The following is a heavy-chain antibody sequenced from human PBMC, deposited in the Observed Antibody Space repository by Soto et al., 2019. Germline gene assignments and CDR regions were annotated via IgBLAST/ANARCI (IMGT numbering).Heavy chain of an antibody. CDR3: ARDRYSKSDYKYGLDV. D-gene: IGHD6-13*01. Sequence: GGSLRLSCAASGFTVSSNYMTWVRQAPGKGLEWVSVIYSDGTTYYADSVKGRFTISRDNSKNTLYLQMNSLRAEDTAVYYCARDRYSKSDYKYGLDVWGKGTMVTASS. CDR2: IYSDGTT. J-gene: IGHJ6*04. CDR1: GFTVSSNY. V-gene: IGHV3-53*01.